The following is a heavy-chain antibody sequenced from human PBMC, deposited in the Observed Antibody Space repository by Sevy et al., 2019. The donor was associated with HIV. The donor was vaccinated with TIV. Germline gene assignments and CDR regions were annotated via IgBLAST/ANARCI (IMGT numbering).Heavy chain of an antibody. V-gene: IGHV3-11*01. CDR1: GFTFSDYY. CDR2: ISSSGRTI. Sequence: GGSLRLSCAASGFTFSDYYMSWIRQAPGKGLEWVSYISSSGRTIYYADSVKGRFTISRDNAMNSLYLQMNSLRGEDTAVYYCASGDSSSWYGFYYYGMDVWVQGTTVTISS. CDR3: ASGDSSSWYGFYYYGMDV. D-gene: IGHD6-13*01. J-gene: IGHJ6*01.